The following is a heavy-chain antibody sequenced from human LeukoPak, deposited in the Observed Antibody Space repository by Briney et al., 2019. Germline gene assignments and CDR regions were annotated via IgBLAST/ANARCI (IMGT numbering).Heavy chain of an antibody. V-gene: IGHV3-7*01. J-gene: IGHJ4*02. Sequence: GGSLRLSCAVSGFTFSDYWMTWVRQAPGKGLEWVANINQDGSEKYYVDSVEGRFTISRDSVKNSLYLQMTSVRADDTAMYYCVRDDYDFWSGYQRYFEFWGQGSLVTVSS. CDR3: VRDDYDFWSGYQRYFEF. CDR2: INQDGSEK. D-gene: IGHD3-3*01. CDR1: GFTFSDYW.